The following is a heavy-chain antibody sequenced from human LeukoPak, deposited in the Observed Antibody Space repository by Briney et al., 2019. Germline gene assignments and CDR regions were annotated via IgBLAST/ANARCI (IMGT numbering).Heavy chain of an antibody. V-gene: IGHV3-21*04. Sequence: PGGSLRLSCAASGFTFSSYSMNWVRQAPGKGLEWVSSISSTSNYIYYADSVKGRFTISRDNAKTSLYLQMNSLRAEDTALYYCVKEAGTTLAGGFWGQGTMVSVSS. CDR3: VKEAGTTLAGGF. D-gene: IGHD1-7*01. CDR2: ISSTSNYI. CDR1: GFTFSSYS. J-gene: IGHJ3*01.